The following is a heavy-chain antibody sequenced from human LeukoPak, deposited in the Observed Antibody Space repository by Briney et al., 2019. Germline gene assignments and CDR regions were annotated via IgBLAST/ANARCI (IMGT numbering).Heavy chain of an antibody. J-gene: IGHJ4*02. V-gene: IGHV1-8*03. D-gene: IGHD3-10*01. Sequence: ASVKVSCKASGYTFTSYDINWVRQATGQGLEWMGWMNPSSGNTGYAQNFQGRVTITRNTSISTAYMELSSLRSEDTAVYYCARASGSGSVSSPYYFDYWGQGILVTVSS. CDR3: ARASGSGSVSSPYYFDY. CDR1: GYTFTSYD. CDR2: MNPSSGNT.